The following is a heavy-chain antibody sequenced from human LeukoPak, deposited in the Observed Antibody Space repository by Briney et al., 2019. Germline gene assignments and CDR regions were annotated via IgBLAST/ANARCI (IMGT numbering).Heavy chain of an antibody. CDR1: GYTFTSYG. CDR3: ARDLGGDGDPDY. V-gene: IGHV1-18*01. CDR2: ISAYNGNT. J-gene: IGHJ4*02. Sequence: ASAKVSCKASGYTFTSYGISWVRQAPGQGLEWMGWISAYNGNTNYAQKLQGRVTMTTDTSTSTAYMEQRSLRSDDTAVYYCARDLGGDGDPDYWGQGTLVTVSS. D-gene: IGHD2-21*01.